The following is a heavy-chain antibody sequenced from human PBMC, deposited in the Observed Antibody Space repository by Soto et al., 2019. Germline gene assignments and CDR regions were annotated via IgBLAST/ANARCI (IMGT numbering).Heavy chain of an antibody. Sequence: GGSLRLSCAASGFTFSSYWMHWVRQAPGKGLVWVSRINSDGSSTSYADSVKGRFTISRDNAKNTLYLQMNSLRAEDTAVYYCARGYCSSTSCRDYYYYYYMDVWGKGTTVTVSS. D-gene: IGHD2-2*01. CDR3: ARGYCSSTSCRDYYYYYYMDV. CDR1: GFTFSSYW. V-gene: IGHV3-74*01. J-gene: IGHJ6*03. CDR2: INSDGSST.